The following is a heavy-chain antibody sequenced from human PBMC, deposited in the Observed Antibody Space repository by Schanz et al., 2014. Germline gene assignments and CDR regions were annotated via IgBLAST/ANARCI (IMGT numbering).Heavy chain of an antibody. Sequence: EVQLVESGGGLVQPGGSLRLSCAASGFTFSGFWMSWVRQAPGKGLEWLGRIKSKTDGETTDYAAPVKGRFSISRDDSQSTLYLQMNSLKIEDTAVYYCATASSPVREAGAGSSLHLWGQGTLVTVSS. D-gene: IGHD6-13*01. CDR3: ATASSPVREAGAGSSLHL. J-gene: IGHJ5*02. CDR2: IKSKTDGETT. V-gene: IGHV3-15*01. CDR1: GFTFSGFW.